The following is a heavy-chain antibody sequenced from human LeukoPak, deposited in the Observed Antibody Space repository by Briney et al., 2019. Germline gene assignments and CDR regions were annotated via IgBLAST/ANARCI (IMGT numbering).Heavy chain of an antibody. J-gene: IGHJ4*02. V-gene: IGHV3-53*01. CDR2: MYTGGTT. Sequence: PAGTLRLSCAASGFTVSGTHMSWVRQAPGKGLEWVAAMYTGGTTYYADSVTGRFTISRDNSKNTPYLHMNSLRAEDTAVYYCAKDEATSGGGLASWGQGTLVSASS. CDR1: GFTVSGTH. CDR3: AKDEATSGGGLAS. D-gene: IGHD3-16*01.